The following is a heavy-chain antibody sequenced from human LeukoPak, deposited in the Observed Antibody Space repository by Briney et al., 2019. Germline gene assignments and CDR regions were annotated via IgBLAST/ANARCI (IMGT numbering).Heavy chain of an antibody. Sequence: SETLSLTCTVSGGSISTYYWSWIRQPPGKGLEWIGYFYYGGSTTINPSLRSRVAISVDTSKNHFSLELSSVTAAGTAIYYCARAPFYGSNSRGWFDAWGQGRLVTVSS. CDR1: GGSISTYY. D-gene: IGHD3-10*01. CDR3: ARAPFYGSNSRGWFDA. J-gene: IGHJ5*02. V-gene: IGHV4-59*01. CDR2: FYYGGST.